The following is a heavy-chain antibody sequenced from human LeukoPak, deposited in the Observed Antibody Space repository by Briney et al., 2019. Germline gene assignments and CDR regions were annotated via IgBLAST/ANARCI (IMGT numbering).Heavy chain of an antibody. CDR3: ARGVYGDYYFDY. CDR2: ISSSSSYI. D-gene: IGHD4-17*01. V-gene: IGHV3-21*01. J-gene: IGHJ4*02. CDR1: GFTFSSYS. Sequence: GGSLRLSCAASGFTFSSYSMNWVRQAPGKGLEWVSSISSSSSYIYYADSVKGRFTISRDNAKNSLYLQMNSLRAEDTAVYYCARGVYGDYYFDYWGQGTLVTVSS.